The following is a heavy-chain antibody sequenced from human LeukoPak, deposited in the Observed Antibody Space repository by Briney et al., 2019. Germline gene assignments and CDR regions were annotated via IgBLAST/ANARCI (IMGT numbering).Heavy chain of an antibody. D-gene: IGHD1-26*01. Sequence: SETLSLTCAVSGGSISSSGYYWGWIRQPPGQGLEWLGTIDYSGTTYHNPSLKSRVTISIDTSKNHFSLKLNSVTAADTAVYYCTRDSGSWTVDYWGQGTLVTVSS. CDR1: GGSISSSGYY. CDR2: IDYSGTT. J-gene: IGHJ4*02. V-gene: IGHV4-39*02. CDR3: TRDSGSWTVDY.